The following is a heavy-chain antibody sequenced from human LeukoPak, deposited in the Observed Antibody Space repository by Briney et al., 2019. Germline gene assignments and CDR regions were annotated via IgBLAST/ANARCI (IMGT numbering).Heavy chain of an antibody. V-gene: IGHV3-30*02. CDR3: AKDLGLDIVVVPAAMDY. J-gene: IGHJ4*02. CDR2: IRYDGGNK. Sequence: PGGSLRLSCAASGFTFSSYGMHWVRQAPGKGLEWVAFIRYDGGNKYYADSVKGRFTISRDNSKNTLYLQMNSLRAEDTAVYHCAKDLGLDIVVVPAAMDYWGQGTLVTVSS. D-gene: IGHD2-2*03. CDR1: GFTFSSYG.